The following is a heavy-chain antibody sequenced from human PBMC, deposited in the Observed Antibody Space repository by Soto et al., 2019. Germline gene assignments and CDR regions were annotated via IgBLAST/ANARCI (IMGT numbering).Heavy chain of an antibody. Sequence: VQLVESGGGLVQAGGSLRLSCAASGFTFSSYWMSWVRQAPGKGLEWVANIQQDGSEKYYVDSVKGRFTISRDNAKNSLFLQINRLRAEDTAVYYCARGGEGEKVLPLAMSWYFYYYLDVWGKGNAVTVSS. CDR3: ARGGEGEKVLPLAMSWYFYYYLDV. CDR1: GFTFSSYW. CDR2: IQQDGSEK. J-gene: IGHJ6*03. V-gene: IGHV3-7*01. D-gene: IGHD2-2*01.